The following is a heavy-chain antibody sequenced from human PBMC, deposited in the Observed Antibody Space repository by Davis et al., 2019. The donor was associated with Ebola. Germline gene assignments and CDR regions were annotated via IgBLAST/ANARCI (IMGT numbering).Heavy chain of an antibody. CDR3: ALLQEHL. CDR2: ISSSNSYI. D-gene: IGHD1-26*01. J-gene: IGHJ6*01. Sequence: GGSLRLSCAASGFTFSSYSMNWVRQAPGKGLEWVSSISSSNSYIYYADSVKGRFTISRDNAKNSLYLQMNSFHQGPIGLPPGALLQEHLWG. V-gene: IGHV3-21*01. CDR1: GFTFSSYS.